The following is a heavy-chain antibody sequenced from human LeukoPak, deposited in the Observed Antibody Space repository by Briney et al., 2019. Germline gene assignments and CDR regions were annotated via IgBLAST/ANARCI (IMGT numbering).Heavy chain of an antibody. Sequence: PGGSLSLSCAASGFTFSSYGMHWVRQAPGKGLEWVAVIPYDGSNKYYADSVKGRFTISRDISKNTLYLQMNSLRAEDTAVYYCASDIVVVPAAENEGYFDYWGQGTLVTVSS. CDR1: GFTFSSYG. CDR3: ASDIVVVPAAENEGYFDY. V-gene: IGHV3-30-3*01. D-gene: IGHD2-2*01. J-gene: IGHJ4*02. CDR2: IPYDGSNK.